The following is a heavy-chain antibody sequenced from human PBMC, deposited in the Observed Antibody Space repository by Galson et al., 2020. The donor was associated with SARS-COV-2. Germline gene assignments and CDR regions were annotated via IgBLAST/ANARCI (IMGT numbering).Heavy chain of an antibody. J-gene: IGHJ1*01. D-gene: IGHD3-3*01. CDR2: ITYSGRT. Sequence: SETLSLTCSVSGGSINNYFWSWIRQPPGKGLEWIGYITYSGRTNYNPSLKSRVTISVDTSKNQFSLRLSPVTAADTAVYYCASQTIFGVVAYFQHWGKGTQVIVSS. V-gene: IGHV4-59*01. CDR3: ASQTIFGVVAYFQH. CDR1: GGSINNYF.